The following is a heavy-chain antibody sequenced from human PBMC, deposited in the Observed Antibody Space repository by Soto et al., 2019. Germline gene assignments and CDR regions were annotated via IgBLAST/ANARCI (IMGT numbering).Heavy chain of an antibody. CDR3: TTDRVVGATIAFDI. D-gene: IGHD1-26*01. Sequence: GGSLRLSCAASGFTFSNAWMSWVRQAPGKGLEWVGRIKSKTDGGTTDYAAPVKGRFTISRGDSKNTLYLQMNSLKTEDTAVYYCTTDRVVGATIAFDIWGQGTMVTVSS. J-gene: IGHJ3*02. CDR1: GFTFSNAW. V-gene: IGHV3-15*01. CDR2: IKSKTDGGTT.